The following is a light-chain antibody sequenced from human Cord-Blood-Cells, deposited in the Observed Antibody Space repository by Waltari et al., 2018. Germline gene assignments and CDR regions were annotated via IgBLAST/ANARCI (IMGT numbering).Light chain of an antibody. J-gene: IGKJ1*01. CDR3: QQYNSYSRT. CDR1: QSISSW. CDR2: KAS. V-gene: IGKV1-5*03. Sequence: DIQMIQSPSTLSASVGDRVTITCRASQSISSWLAWYQQKPGKAPKLLYYKASSLESGVPSRFSGSGSGTEFTLTISSLQPDDVATYYCQQYNSYSRTFGQGTKVEIK.